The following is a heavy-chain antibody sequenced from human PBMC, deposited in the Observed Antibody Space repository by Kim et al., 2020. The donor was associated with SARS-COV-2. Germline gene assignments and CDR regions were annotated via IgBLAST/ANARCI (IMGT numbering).Heavy chain of an antibody. D-gene: IGHD6-25*01. J-gene: IGHJ4*02. Sequence: ASVKVSCKASGYSFIRYGITWLRQAPGQGLEWREWISTYEVNAGHYAQNLQGRVTMATETSTTTAYMELRSLRSDDTAVYYCAREAADQGVYFDYWGQGTLVTVSS. CDR3: AREAADQGVYFDY. CDR2: ISTYEVNAG. CDR1: GYSFIRYG. V-gene: IGHV1-18*01.